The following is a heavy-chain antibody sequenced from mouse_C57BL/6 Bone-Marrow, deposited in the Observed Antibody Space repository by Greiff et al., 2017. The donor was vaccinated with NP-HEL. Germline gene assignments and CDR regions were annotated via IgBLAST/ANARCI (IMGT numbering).Heavy chain of an antibody. Sequence: VQLQQSGAELVRPGASVKLSCTASGFNIKDDYMHWVKQRPEQGLEWIGWIDPENGDTEYASKFQGKATITADTSSNTAYLQLSSLTSEDTAVYYCTTYYSNWFAYWGQGTLVTVSA. D-gene: IGHD2-5*01. V-gene: IGHV14-4*01. J-gene: IGHJ3*01. CDR1: GFNIKDDY. CDR2: IDPENGDT. CDR3: TTYYSNWFAY.